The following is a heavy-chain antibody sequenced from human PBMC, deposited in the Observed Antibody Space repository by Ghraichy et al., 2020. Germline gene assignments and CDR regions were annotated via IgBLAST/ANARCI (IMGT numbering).Heavy chain of an antibody. V-gene: IGHV3-23*01. CDR1: GFTFSSYA. CDR2: ISGSGGST. D-gene: IGHD6-19*01. CDR3: AKGSSSGWYERWWELPRPHYYYGMDV. J-gene: IGHJ6*02. Sequence: GSLRLSCAASGFTFSSYAMSWVRQAPGKGLEWVSAISGSGGSTYYADSVKGRFTISRDNSKNTLYLQMNSLRAEDTAVYYCAKGSSSGWYERWWELPRPHYYYGMDVWGQGTTVTVSS.